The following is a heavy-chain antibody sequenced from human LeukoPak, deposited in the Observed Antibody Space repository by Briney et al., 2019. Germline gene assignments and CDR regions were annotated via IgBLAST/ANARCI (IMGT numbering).Heavy chain of an antibody. CDR1: GFTFSSYW. Sequence: GGSLRLSCIASGFTFSSYWMHWVRQAPGKGLVWVSRINSDGGSTSYADSVKGRFTISRDNAKNTLYLQMNSLRAEDTAVYYCTREKDYYDSSGYYRDAFDIWGQGTKVTASS. V-gene: IGHV3-74*01. J-gene: IGHJ3*02. CDR2: INSDGGST. D-gene: IGHD3-22*01. CDR3: TREKDYYDSSGYYRDAFDI.